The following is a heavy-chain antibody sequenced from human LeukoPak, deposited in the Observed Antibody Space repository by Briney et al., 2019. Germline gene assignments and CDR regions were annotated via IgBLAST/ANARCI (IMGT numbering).Heavy chain of an antibody. D-gene: IGHD3-10*01. J-gene: IGHJ5*02. CDR2: INHSGST. CDR3: ARDSYQDYYGRFDP. Sequence: SETLSLTCAVYGGSFSGYYWSWIRQPPGKGLEWIGEINHSGSTNYNPSLESRVTISVDTSKNQFSLKLSSVTAADTAVYYCARDSYQDYYGRFDPWGQGTLVIVSS. CDR1: GGSFSGYY. V-gene: IGHV4-34*01.